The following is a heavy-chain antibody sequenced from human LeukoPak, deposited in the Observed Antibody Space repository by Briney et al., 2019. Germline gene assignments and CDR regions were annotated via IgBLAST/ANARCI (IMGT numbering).Heavy chain of an antibody. V-gene: IGHV1-69*13. CDR3: ARAFRYSYADY. Sequence: SVKVSCTASGGTFSSYAISWVRQAPGQGLEWMGGIIPIFGTANYAQKFQGRVTITADESTSTAYMELSSLRSEDTAVYYCARAFRYSYADYWGQGTLVTVSS. CDR2: IIPIFGTA. CDR1: GGTFSSYA. D-gene: IGHD5-18*01. J-gene: IGHJ4*02.